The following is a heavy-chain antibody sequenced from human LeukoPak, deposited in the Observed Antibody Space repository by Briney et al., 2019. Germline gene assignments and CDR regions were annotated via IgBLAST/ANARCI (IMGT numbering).Heavy chain of an antibody. J-gene: IGHJ4*02. V-gene: IGHV3-23*01. Sequence: GGSLRLSCAASGFTFSSYAMSWVRQAPGKGLEWVSAISGSGGSTYYADSVKGRFTISRDNYKNTLYLQMNSLRAEDTAVYYCTKGGGRYYDSSGYSDYWGQGTLVTVSS. D-gene: IGHD3-22*01. CDR1: GFTFSSYA. CDR3: TKGGGRYYDSSGYSDY. CDR2: ISGSGGST.